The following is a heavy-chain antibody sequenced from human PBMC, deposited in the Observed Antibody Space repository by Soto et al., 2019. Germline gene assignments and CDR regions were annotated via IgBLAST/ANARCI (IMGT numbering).Heavy chain of an antibody. Sequence: GSLRLSCAASAFTFRNVWMSWVRQAPGKGLEWVGRIKSKTGGGATDYAAPVRGRFTISRDDSRNTLFLQMSSLKTEDTAVYYCTPMPWHWGSSSTLNWFEPWGQGALVTVSS. V-gene: IGHV3-15*01. CDR3: TPMPWHWGSSSTLNWFEP. D-gene: IGHD6-6*01. CDR2: IKSKTGGGAT. CDR1: AFTFRNVW. J-gene: IGHJ5*02.